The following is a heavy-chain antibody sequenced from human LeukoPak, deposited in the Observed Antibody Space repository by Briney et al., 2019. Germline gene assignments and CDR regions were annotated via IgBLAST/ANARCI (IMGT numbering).Heavy chain of an antibody. D-gene: IGHD3-22*01. CDR3: ARGIVVVTVFDY. V-gene: IGHV3-74*01. Sequence: PGGSLRLSCTASGFTFSSYWMHWVRQAPGKGLVWVSRINSDGSSTSYADSVKGRFTIPRDNAKNTLYLQMNSLRAEDTAVYYCARGIVVVTVFDYWGQGALVAVSS. CDR2: INSDGSST. CDR1: GFTFSSYW. J-gene: IGHJ4*02.